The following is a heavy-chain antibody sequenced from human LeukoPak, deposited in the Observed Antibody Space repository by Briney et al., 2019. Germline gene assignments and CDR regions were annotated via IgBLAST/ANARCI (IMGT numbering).Heavy chain of an antibody. D-gene: IGHD1-1*01. CDR1: GFTFSSYG. CDR3: AKDQTTYLYYFDY. V-gene: IGHV3-30*02. J-gene: IGHJ4*02. Sequence: GGSLRLSCAASGFTFSSYGMHWVRQAPGKGLEWVAFIRYDGSNKHYADSVKGRFTISRDNSKNTLYLQMNSLRAEDTAVYYCAKDQTTYLYYFDYWGQGTLVTVSS. CDR2: IRYDGSNK.